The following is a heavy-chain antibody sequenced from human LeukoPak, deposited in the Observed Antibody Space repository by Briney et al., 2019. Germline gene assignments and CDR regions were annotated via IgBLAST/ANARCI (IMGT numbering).Heavy chain of an antibody. CDR1: GYTFTGYY. J-gene: IGHJ4*02. D-gene: IGHD2-2*01. CDR2: INPNSGGT. CDR3: ASWGDCSSTSCPYYFDY. Sequence: GASVKVSCKASGYTFTGYYMHWVRQAPGQGLEWMGWINPNSGGTNYAQKFQGRVTMTRDTSISTAYVELSRLRSDDTAVYYCASWGDCSSTSCPYYFDYWGQGTLVTVSS. V-gene: IGHV1-2*02.